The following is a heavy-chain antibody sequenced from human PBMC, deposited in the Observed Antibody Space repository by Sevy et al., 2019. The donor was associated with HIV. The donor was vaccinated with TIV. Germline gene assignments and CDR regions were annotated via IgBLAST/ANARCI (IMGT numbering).Heavy chain of an antibody. CDR2: ISSTSSYI. V-gene: IGHV3-21*01. CDR1: GFTFSTYS. D-gene: IGHD6-19*01. Sequence: GGSLRLSCAASGFTFSTYSMNWVRQAPGKGLEWVSSISSTSSYIDYAYSVKGPFTISRDNAKNSLYLQMNNLRAEDTAVYYCARDYNSGWRKFNLFDPWGQGTLVTVSS. CDR3: ARDYNSGWRKFNLFDP. J-gene: IGHJ5*02.